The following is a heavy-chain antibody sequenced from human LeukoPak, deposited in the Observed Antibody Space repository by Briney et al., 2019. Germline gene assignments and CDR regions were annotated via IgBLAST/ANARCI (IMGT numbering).Heavy chain of an antibody. V-gene: IGHV4-4*07. Sequence: SETLSLNCSASGGSISSYWWSWIRQPAGKGLEFIGRIYTTGRTNYNPSLKSRVSMSVDTSKNKFSLELRSVTAADTAVYFCARAGYTISSYRFDYWGQGVLVTVSS. D-gene: IGHD3-16*02. CDR1: GGSISSYW. CDR2: IYTTGRT. CDR3: ARAGYTISSYRFDY. J-gene: IGHJ4*02.